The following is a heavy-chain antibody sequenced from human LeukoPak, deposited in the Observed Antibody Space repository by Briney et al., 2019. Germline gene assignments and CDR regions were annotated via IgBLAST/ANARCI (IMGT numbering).Heavy chain of an antibody. CDR2: IYYSGST. CDR3: ARGQTGGYVDYFDY. D-gene: IGHD5-12*01. CDR1: GGSISTYY. V-gene: IGHV4-59*01. J-gene: IGHJ4*02. Sequence: SETLSPTCSVSGGSISTYYWSWIRQPPGRGLEWIGYIYYSGSTNYNPSLKRRVTLSVYTSKNQFSLKLSSVTAADTAVYYCARGQTGGYVDYFDYWGQGTLVTVSS.